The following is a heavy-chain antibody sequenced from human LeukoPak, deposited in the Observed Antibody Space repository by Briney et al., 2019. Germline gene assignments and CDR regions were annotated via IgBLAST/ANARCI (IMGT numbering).Heavy chain of an antibody. Sequence: GGPLRLSCAASGVTFSSYGMHGGRQAPGKGLEWVAVISFDGSMQYYADSVKGRFTIPRDNSKNTLYLQMNSLRAEDTAVDYCAKRTKREYCSSTSCYEGYYYYGMDVWGQGTTVTVPS. CDR2: ISFDGSMQ. CDR3: AKRTKREYCSSTSCYEGYYYYGMDV. J-gene: IGHJ6*02. CDR1: GVTFSSYG. V-gene: IGHV3-30*18. D-gene: IGHD2-2*01.